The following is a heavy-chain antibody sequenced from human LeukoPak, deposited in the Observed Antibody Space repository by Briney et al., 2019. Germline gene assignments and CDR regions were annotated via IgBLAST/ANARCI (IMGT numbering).Heavy chain of an antibody. J-gene: IGHJ4*02. D-gene: IGHD3-10*01. CDR1: GYTFTSYG. Sequence: ASVMVSCNAAGYTFTSYGISWVRQAPGQGLEWMGWISAYNGNTNYAQKLSGRGTMTTDTSTSTAYMELRSLRSDDTAVYYCARAPVLLWFGELLSLDYWGQGTLVTVSS. CDR2: ISAYNGNT. CDR3: ARAPVLLWFGELLSLDY. V-gene: IGHV1-18*04.